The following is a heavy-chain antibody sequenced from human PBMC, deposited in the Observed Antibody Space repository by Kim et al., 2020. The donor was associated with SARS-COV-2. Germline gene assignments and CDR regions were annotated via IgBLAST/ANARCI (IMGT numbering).Heavy chain of an antibody. CDR3: ATVNTYYEY. CDR2: VTGDGNTA. Sequence: GGSLRLSCAASVFTFSNYVVNWVRPTPGKGLEWVSIVTGDGNTAHYVDSVNGRFTISRDNSKNTLYLQMNSLRAEDAAVYYCATVNTYYEYWGQGALVTV. D-gene: IGHD3-22*01. J-gene: IGHJ4*02. V-gene: IGHV3-23*03. CDR1: VFTFSNYV.